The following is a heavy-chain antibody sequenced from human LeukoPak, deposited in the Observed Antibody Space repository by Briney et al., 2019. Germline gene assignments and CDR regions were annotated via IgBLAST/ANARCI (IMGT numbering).Heavy chain of an antibody. Sequence: PGGSLRLSCAASGFTFSNLGMSWVRQAPGKGLEWVSAISGSGGSTYYADSVKGRFTISRDNSKNTLYLQMNSLRAEDTAVYYCAKVPLYDFWSGPWYFDYWGQGTLVTVSS. CDR2: ISGSGGST. CDR1: GFTFSNLG. V-gene: IGHV3-23*01. D-gene: IGHD3-3*01. J-gene: IGHJ4*02. CDR3: AKVPLYDFWSGPWYFDY.